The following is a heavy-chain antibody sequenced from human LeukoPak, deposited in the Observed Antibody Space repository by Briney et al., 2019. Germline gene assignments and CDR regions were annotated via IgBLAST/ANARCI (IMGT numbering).Heavy chain of an antibody. J-gene: IGHJ4*02. CDR2: INPNDGVI. D-gene: IGHD4/OR15-4a*01. CDR1: GYTFTGYY. V-gene: IGHV1-18*01. CDR3: AREKYDYGYDY. Sequence: ASVKVSCKASGYTFTGYYIHWVRQAPGQGLEWMGWINPNDGVINYAQKLQGRVTMTTDTSASTAYMELRSLRSDDTAVYYCAREKYDYGYDYWGQGTLVTVSS.